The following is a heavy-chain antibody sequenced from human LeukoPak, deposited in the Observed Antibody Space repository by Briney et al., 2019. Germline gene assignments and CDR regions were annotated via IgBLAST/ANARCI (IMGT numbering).Heavy chain of an antibody. V-gene: IGHV4-4*02. D-gene: IGHD3-10*01. CDR3: ARDSGTTGEVKFDP. Sequence: SGTLSLTCAVSGGSISSNSWWWWVRQPPGKGLGWIGEIYHSGSTNYNPSLKSRVSISVDNSKNQFSLKLSSVTAADTAVYYCARDSGTTGEVKFDPWGQGTLVTVSS. CDR1: GGSISSNSW. J-gene: IGHJ5*02. CDR2: IYHSGST.